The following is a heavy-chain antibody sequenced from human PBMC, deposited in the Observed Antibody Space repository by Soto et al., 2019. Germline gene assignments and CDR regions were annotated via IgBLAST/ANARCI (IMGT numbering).Heavy chain of an antibody. D-gene: IGHD5-12*01. J-gene: IGHJ4*02. CDR2: IYHNGNT. CDR1: GGSISSSNW. CDR3: AREGNLGRWLQPLDF. Sequence: PSETLSLTCAVSGGSISSSNWWSWVRQPPGKGLEWIGEIYHNGNTNYNPSLKSRVTMSVDKSKNQFSLKLISVTAADTAKYFCAREGNLGRWLQPLDFWGQGTLVTVSS. V-gene: IGHV4-4*02.